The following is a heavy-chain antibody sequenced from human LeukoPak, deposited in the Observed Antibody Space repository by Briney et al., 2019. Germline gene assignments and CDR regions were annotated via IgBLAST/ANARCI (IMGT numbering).Heavy chain of an antibody. V-gene: IGHV1-8*01. D-gene: IGHD3-22*01. CDR1: GYTFTSDD. J-gene: IGHJ4*02. Sequence: GASVKVSCKXSGYTFTSDDINWVRQATGQGLEWMGWMNPNSGNTGYAQKFQGRVTMTRNTSISTAYMELSSLRSEDTAVYYCARGQHYYDSSGYAQWGQGTLVTVSS. CDR3: ARGQHYYDSSGYAQ. CDR2: MNPNSGNT.